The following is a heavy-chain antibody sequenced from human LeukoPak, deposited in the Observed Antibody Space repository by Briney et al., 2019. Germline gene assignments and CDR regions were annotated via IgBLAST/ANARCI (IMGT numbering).Heavy chain of an antibody. V-gene: IGHV4-34*01. J-gene: IGHJ4*02. Sequence: SETLSHTCAVYGGSFSGYYWSWIRQPPGKGLEWIGEINHSGSTNYNPSLKSRVTISVDTSKNQFSLKLSSVTAADTAVYYCARGGHDYYDSSGYFFYWGQGTLVTVSS. CDR2: INHSGST. CDR1: GGSFSGYY. D-gene: IGHD3-22*01. CDR3: ARGGHDYYDSSGYFFY.